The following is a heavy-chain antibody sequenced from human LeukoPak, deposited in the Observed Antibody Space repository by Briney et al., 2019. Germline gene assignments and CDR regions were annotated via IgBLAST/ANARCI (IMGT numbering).Heavy chain of an antibody. CDR2: ISYDGSNK. CDR1: GFTFSSYG. D-gene: IGHD3-22*01. J-gene: IGHJ3*02. Sequence: GGSLRLSCAAAGFTFSSYGMHWVRQAPGKGLEWVAIISYDGSNKDYADSVKGRFTISRDNARNTLFLQMNSLRADDTAVYYCALSETGDSRGFDAFDIWGQGTMVTVSS. CDR3: ALSETGDSRGFDAFDI. V-gene: IGHV3-30*03.